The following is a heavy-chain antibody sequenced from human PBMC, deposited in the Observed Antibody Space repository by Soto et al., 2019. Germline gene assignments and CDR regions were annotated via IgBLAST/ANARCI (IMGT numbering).Heavy chain of an antibody. CDR2: ISGSGGST. CDR1: GFTFSSYT. Sequence: PGGSLRLSCAASGFTFSSYTMSWVRQAPGKGLEWVSAISGSGGSTYFADSVKGRSTISRDNSKNTLYLQMNSLRAEDTAVYYCAKDTVVVPAARPNLLDYWGQGTLVTVSS. J-gene: IGHJ4*02. CDR3: AKDTVVVPAARPNLLDY. D-gene: IGHD2-2*01. V-gene: IGHV3-23*01.